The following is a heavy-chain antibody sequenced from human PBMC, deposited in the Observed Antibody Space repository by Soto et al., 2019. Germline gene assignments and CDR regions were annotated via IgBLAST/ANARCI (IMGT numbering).Heavy chain of an antibody. J-gene: IGHJ5*02. Sequence: QLQLQESGPGLVKPSETLSLTCTVSGGSISSSSYYWGWIRQPPGKGLEWIGSFYYSGSTSYTPSLKSRVTISVDTSKNQFSLKLSSVTAADTAVYYCARHVRSSGWGSPPGPFDPWGQGTLVTVSS. CDR2: FYYSGST. CDR1: GGSISSSSYY. D-gene: IGHD6-19*01. V-gene: IGHV4-39*01. CDR3: ARHVRSSGWGSPPGPFDP.